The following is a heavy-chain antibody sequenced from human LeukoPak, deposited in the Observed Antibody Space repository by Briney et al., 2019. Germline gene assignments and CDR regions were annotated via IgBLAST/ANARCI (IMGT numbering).Heavy chain of an antibody. D-gene: IGHD3-22*01. J-gene: IGHJ3*01. CDR3: ARDPITLISGPHAFDV. CDR2: IYYSGST. CDR1: GDSISSYY. V-gene: IGHV4-59*01. Sequence: PSETLSLTCTASGDSISSYYWSWIRQPPGKGLEWIGYIYYSGSTNYNPSLKSRVTISVDTPRNQFSLRLSSVTAADTAVYYCARDPITLISGPHAFDVWGQGTMVTVSS.